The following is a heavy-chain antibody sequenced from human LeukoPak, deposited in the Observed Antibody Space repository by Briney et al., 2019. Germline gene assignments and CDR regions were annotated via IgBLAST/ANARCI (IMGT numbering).Heavy chain of an antibody. D-gene: IGHD3-3*01. J-gene: IGHJ5*02. Sequence: PGGSLRLSCAVSGFTFSSYDMSWVRQAPGKGLEWVSGISGSGGTTYYADSVKGRFTISRDNSKNTLYLQMNSLRAEDTAVYYCAKDQMAIFGVGPNTNWFDPWGQGTLVTVSS. V-gene: IGHV3-23*01. CDR2: ISGSGGTT. CDR3: AKDQMAIFGVGPNTNWFDP. CDR1: GFTFSSYD.